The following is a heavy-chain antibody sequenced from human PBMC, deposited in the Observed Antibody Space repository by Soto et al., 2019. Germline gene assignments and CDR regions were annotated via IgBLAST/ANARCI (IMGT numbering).Heavy chain of an antibody. CDR1: GFTFSNAW. D-gene: IGHD3-3*01. V-gene: IGHV3-15*07. CDR2: IKSKTDGGTT. CDR3: TPDRFLEWLPSMDV. Sequence: EVQLVESGGGLVKPGGSLRLSCAASGFTFSNAWMNWVRQAPGKGLEWVGRIKSKTDGGTTDYAAPVKGRFTISRDDSKNTLYLQMNSLKTEDTAVYYCTPDRFLEWLPSMDVWGQGTTVTVSS. J-gene: IGHJ6*02.